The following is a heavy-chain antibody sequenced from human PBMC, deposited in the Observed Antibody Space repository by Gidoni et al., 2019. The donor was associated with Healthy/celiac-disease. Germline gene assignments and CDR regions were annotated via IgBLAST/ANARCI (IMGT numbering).Heavy chain of an antibody. V-gene: IGHV4-30-4*01. CDR2: NYYSGST. CDR1: GGPISSGDYS. CDR3: ASWYQLLGGWFDP. Sequence: QVQLQESGPGLVKPSQTLSLTCTVSGGPISSGDYSWSWIRQPPGKGLEWIGYNYYSGSTYYNPSLKSRVTISVDTSKNQFSLKLSSVTAADTAVYYCASWYQLLGGWFDPWGQGTLVTVSS. D-gene: IGHD2-2*01. J-gene: IGHJ5*02.